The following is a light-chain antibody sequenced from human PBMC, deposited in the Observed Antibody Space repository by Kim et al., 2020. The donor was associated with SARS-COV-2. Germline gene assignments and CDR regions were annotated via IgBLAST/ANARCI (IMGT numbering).Light chain of an antibody. J-gene: IGLJ2*01. CDR3: QTWDTGIQV. CDR2: VNSDGSH. Sequence: GASVKLTCTPSSGHTNAIAWHQQQPGKGPRYLMKVNSDGSHIKGDGIPDRFSGSRSGAEHYLTISSLQSEDEADYYCQTWDTGIQVFGGGTKLTVL. V-gene: IGLV4-69*01. CDR1: SGHTNA.